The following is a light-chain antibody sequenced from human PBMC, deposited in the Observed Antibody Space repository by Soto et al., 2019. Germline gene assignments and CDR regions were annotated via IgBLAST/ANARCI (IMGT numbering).Light chain of an antibody. CDR1: SSNIGGNS. Sequence: QSVLTQPPSVSAAPGQKVTISCSGSSSNIGGNSVSWYQQLPGTAPKLLIYDDNKRPSGIPDRFSGSKSGASATLGITGLQTGDEADYYCGTWDSSLYAVVFGGGTKLTVL. CDR2: DDN. J-gene: IGLJ2*01. V-gene: IGLV1-51*01. CDR3: GTWDSSLYAVV.